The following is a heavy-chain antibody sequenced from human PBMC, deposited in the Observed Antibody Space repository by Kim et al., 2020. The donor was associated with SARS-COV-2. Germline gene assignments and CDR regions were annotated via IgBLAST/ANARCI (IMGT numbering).Heavy chain of an antibody. Sequence: ASVKVSCKASGYTFTSNHMHWVRQAPGQGLEWMGMMTPSGGSTNYAQKFQGSVTMTRDTSTSTVYMELSSLRSEDTAVYYCARDREGDWTFDYWGQGTLVTVSP. CDR2: MTPSGGST. CDR1: GYTFTSNH. J-gene: IGHJ4*02. CDR3: ARDREGDWTFDY. D-gene: IGHD2-21*02. V-gene: IGHV1-46*01.